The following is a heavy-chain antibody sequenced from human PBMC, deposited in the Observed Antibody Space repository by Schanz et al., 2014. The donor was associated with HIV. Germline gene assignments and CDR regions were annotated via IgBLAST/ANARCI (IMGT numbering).Heavy chain of an antibody. J-gene: IGHJ5*01. CDR3: AKSRFQLHWFDS. CDR2: INPNEGDT. Sequence: QVHLLQSGAEVKKPGASVELSCKASGYTLTGFYLHWLRQAPGQGLEWMGWINPNEGDTKFAQKFRGRVTMTRDTSISTAYMELTRLRFDDTAVYYCAKSRFQLHWFDSWGQGTLVTVSS. D-gene: IGHD2-2*01. CDR1: GYTLTGFY. V-gene: IGHV1-2*02.